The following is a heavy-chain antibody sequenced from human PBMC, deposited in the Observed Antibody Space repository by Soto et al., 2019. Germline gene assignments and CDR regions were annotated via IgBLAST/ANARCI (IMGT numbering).Heavy chain of an antibody. CDR2: ISGYNGNT. D-gene: IGHD3-9*01. V-gene: IGHV1-18*01. Sequence: ASVKVSCKASCYTFTSYGISWVQQAPGQGLEWMGWISGYNGNTKYAQKLQGRVTMTTDTSTSTAYMELRSLRSDDTAVYYCARSDQYFDWLPQSPYYFDYWG. CDR1: CYTFTSYG. CDR3: ARSDQYFDWLPQSPYYFDY. J-gene: IGHJ4*01.